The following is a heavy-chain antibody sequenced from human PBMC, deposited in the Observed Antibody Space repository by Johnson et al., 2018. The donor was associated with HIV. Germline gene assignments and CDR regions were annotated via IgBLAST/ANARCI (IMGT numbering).Heavy chain of an antibody. CDR3: AKDLEEGQQWLIGAFDI. J-gene: IGHJ3*02. V-gene: IGHV3-9*01. Sequence: AASGFPFDDYGVSWVRQAPGKGLEWDSGISWYSGSIGYADSVKVRFTISRDNAKNSLYLQMNSLRAEDTAVYYCAKDLEEGQQWLIGAFDIWGQGTMVAVSS. D-gene: IGHD6-19*01. CDR2: ISWYSGSI. CDR1: GFPFDDYG.